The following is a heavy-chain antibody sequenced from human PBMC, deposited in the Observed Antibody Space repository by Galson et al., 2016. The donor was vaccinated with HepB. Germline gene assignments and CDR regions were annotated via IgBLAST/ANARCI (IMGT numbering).Heavy chain of an antibody. Sequence: SLRLSCAASGFTFSSYAMHWVRQAPGTGLEWLAVISYDGSYKHYADSVKGRFTISRDYSRNTLFLQMNRLRADDSAMYYCARLSNWFDPWGQGTLVTASS. V-gene: IGHV3-30-3*01. CDR1: GFTFSSYA. J-gene: IGHJ5*02. CDR2: ISYDGSYK. CDR3: ARLSNWFDP.